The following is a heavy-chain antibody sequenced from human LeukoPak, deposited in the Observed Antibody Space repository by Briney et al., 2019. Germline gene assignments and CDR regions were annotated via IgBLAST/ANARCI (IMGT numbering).Heavy chain of an antibody. V-gene: IGHV3-74*01. J-gene: IGHJ3*02. CDR3: AREASRGEVDTAMVNAFDI. D-gene: IGHD5-18*01. CDR2: INSDGSGT. CDR1: GFTLSNYW. Sequence: GGPLRLSRAASGFTLSNYWIHWVRQAPGEGLVWVSGINSDGSGTRYADPVKGRFTISRDNAKNTLYLQMNGLRAEDTAVYYCAREASRGEVDTAMVNAFDIWGQGTMVTVSS.